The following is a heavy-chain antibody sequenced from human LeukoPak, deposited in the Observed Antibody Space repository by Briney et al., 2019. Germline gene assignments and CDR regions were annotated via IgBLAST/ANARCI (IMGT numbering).Heavy chain of an antibody. V-gene: IGHV3-48*02. CDR2: SNTDGTI. Sequence: GGYLRLSCAASGFTFSYYSMNWVRQGPGKGLEWISYSNTDGTISYADSVKGRFTISRDNAENSLYLRMNSLRDEDTAVYCCVRDRDYAFDFWGQGTMVTVSS. J-gene: IGHJ3*01. CDR1: GFTFSYYS. CDR3: VRDRDYAFDF.